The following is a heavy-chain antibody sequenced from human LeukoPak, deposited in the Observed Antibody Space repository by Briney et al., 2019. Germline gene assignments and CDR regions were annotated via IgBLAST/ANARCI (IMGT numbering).Heavy chain of an antibody. CDR1: GYTFSSYG. D-gene: IGHD1-14*01. J-gene: IGHJ4*02. V-gene: IGHV1-18*01. Sequence: ASVKVSCKGSGYTFSSYGISWVRQAPGQGLEWMGWISTYNGNTNYAQKLQGRVTTTRDTSISTAYMELSRLRSDDTAVYYCARVLGITDYWGQGTLVTVSS. CDR3: ARVLGITDY. CDR2: ISTYNGNT.